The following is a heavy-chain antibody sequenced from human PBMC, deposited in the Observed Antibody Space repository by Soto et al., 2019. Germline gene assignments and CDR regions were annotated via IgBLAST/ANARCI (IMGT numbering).Heavy chain of an antibody. V-gene: IGHV3-33*01. D-gene: IGHD3-3*01. CDR2: IWYDGSNK. Sequence: QVQLVESGGGVVQPGRSLRLSCAASGFTFSSYGMHWVRQAPGKGLEWVAVIWYDGSNKYYADSVKGRFTISRDNSKNTLYLHMNSLRAEDTAVYYCAREPGVVIMWYYYYGMDVWGHGTTVTVSS. CDR3: AREPGVVIMWYYYYGMDV. J-gene: IGHJ6*02. CDR1: GFTFSSYG.